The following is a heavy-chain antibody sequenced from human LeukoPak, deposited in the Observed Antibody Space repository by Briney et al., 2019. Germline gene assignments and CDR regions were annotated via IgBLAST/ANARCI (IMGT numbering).Heavy chain of an antibody. V-gene: IGHV4-38-2*02. CDR3: AGDGIYGSGSYYNWFDP. D-gene: IGHD3-10*01. CDR1: GGSISSGYY. CDR2: IYHSGST. Sequence: PSETLSLTCTVSGGSISSGYYWGWIRQPPGKGLEWIGSIYHSGSTYYNPSLKSRVTISVDTSKNQFSLKLSSVTAADTAVYYCAGDGIYGSGSYYNWFDPWGQGTLVTVSS. J-gene: IGHJ5*02.